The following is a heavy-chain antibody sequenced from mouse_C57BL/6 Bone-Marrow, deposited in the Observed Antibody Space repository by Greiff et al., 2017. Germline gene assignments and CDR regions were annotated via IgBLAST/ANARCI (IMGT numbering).Heavy chain of an antibody. CDR3: ARYIGCYGSSYGYFDV. D-gene: IGHD1-1*01. CDR1: GYTFTSYW. Sequence: QVQLQQPGAELVKPGASVKLSCKASGYTFTSYWMHWVKQRPGQGLEWIGMIHPNSGSTNYNEKFKSKATLTVDKSASTAYMQLSSLTSEDSAVYYCARYIGCYGSSYGYFDVWGTGTTVTVSS. V-gene: IGHV1-64*01. J-gene: IGHJ1*03. CDR2: IHPNSGST.